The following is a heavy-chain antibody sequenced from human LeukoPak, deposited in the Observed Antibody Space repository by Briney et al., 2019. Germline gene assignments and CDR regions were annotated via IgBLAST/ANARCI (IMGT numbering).Heavy chain of an antibody. V-gene: IGHV4-39*01. Sequence: PSETLSLTCTVSGGSISSSSYYWGWIRQPPWKGLEWIGSIYYSGSTYYNPSLKSRVTISVDTSKNQFSLKLSSVTAADTAVYYRARRKYSSSSRWFDPWGQGTLVTVSS. D-gene: IGHD6-6*01. CDR2: IYYSGST. J-gene: IGHJ5*02. CDR3: ARRKYSSSSRWFDP. CDR1: GGSISSSSYY.